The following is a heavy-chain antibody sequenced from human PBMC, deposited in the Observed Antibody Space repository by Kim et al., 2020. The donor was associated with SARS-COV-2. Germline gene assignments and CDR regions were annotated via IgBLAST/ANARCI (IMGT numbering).Heavy chain of an antibody. D-gene: IGHD2-2*02. J-gene: IGHJ5*02. CDR3: ARDGIPAAKPNWFDP. V-gene: IGHV1-18*01. CDR1: GYTFTSYG. CDR2: ISAYNGNT. Sequence: ASVKVSCKASGYTFTSYGISWVRQAPGQGLEWMGWISAYNGNTNYAQKLQGRVTMTTDTSTSTAYMELRSLRSDDTAVYYCARDGIPAAKPNWFDPWGQGTLVTVSS.